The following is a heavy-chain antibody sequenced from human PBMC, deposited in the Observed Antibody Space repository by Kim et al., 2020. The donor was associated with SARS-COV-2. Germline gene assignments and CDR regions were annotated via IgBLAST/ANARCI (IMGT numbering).Heavy chain of an antibody. CDR1: GFTFSSYG. Sequence: GGSLRLSCAASGFTFSSYGMHGVRQAPGKGLEWVAVIWYDGSNKYYADSVKGRFTISRDNSKNTLYLQMNSLRAEDTAVYYCARDYRIQLWFGGSYYFDYWGQGTLVTVSS. V-gene: IGHV3-33*01. D-gene: IGHD5-18*01. J-gene: IGHJ4*02. CDR2: IWYDGSNK. CDR3: ARDYRIQLWFGGSYYFDY.